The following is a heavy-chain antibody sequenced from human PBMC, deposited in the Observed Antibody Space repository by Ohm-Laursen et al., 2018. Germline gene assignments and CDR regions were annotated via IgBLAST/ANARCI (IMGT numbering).Heavy chain of an antibody. V-gene: IGHV3-7*01. CDR1: GFTFSNYA. CDR2: IKQDGSEK. J-gene: IGHJ4*02. CDR3: VKECGGTYNF. D-gene: IGHD1-26*01. Sequence: LSLTCAASGFTFSNYAMSWVRQAPGKGLEWVANIKQDGSEKYYVDSVKGRFTISRDNAKNSLYLQMNSLRDEDTAIYYCVKECGGTYNFWGQGTLVSVSS.